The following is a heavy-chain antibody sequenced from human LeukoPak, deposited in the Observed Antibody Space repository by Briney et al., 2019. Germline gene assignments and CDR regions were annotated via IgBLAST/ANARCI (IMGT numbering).Heavy chain of an antibody. J-gene: IGHJ3*02. CDR2: IYPNSGGT. D-gene: IGHD3-10*01. V-gene: IGHV1-2*02. CDR3: ARDFYGSGSYYNDAFDI. Sequence: SETVSCKASGYTFTGYYMHWVRQAPGQGLEWMGWIYPNSGGTKYAQKFQGRVTMTRATSISTSYMELSRLRSDDTAVYYCARDFYGSGSYYNDAFDIWGQGKMVTVSS. CDR1: GYTFTGYY.